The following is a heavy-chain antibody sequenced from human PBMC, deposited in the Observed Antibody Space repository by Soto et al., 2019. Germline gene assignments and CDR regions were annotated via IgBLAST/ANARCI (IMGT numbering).Heavy chain of an antibody. V-gene: IGHV3-49*03. J-gene: IGHJ5*02. CDR2: IRSKAYGGTT. D-gene: IGHD5-12*01. CDR3: TRGVMDIVATMGFSVWFDP. Sequence: GSLRLSCTASGFTFGDYAMSWFRQAPGKGLEWVGFIRSKAYGGTTEYAASVKGRFTISRDDSKSIAYLQMNSLKTEDTAVYYCTRGVMDIVATMGFSVWFDPWGQGTLVTVSS. CDR1: GFTFGDYA.